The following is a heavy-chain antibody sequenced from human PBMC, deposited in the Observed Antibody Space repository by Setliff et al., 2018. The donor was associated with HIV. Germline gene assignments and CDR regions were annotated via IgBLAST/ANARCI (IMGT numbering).Heavy chain of an antibody. CDR2: IDHSGST. D-gene: IGHD2-2*01. CDR3: ARGHPIVPTGLVSFYFDH. CDR1: GGSFSGYH. J-gene: IGHJ4*02. Sequence: SETLPLTCAVYGGSFSGYHWSWIRQSPGKGLEWIGEIDHSGSTDDNPSLKSQVTISVDTSKNQFSLKLSSVSAADTAVYYCARGHPIVPTGLVSFYFDHWGQGTLVTVSS. V-gene: IGHV4-34*01.